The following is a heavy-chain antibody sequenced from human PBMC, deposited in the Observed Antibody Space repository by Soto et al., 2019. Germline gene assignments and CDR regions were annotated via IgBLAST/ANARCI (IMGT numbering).Heavy chain of an antibody. D-gene: IGHD3-3*01. CDR3: ARHGGTIFGVVIPGPNWFDP. J-gene: IGHJ5*02. CDR2: IYYSGST. Sequence: SQTLSLTCAISGDSVSSNSSAWSWIRQPPGKGLEWIGYIYYSGSTNYNPSLKSRVTISVDTSKNQFSLKLSSVTAADTAVYYCARHGGTIFGVVIPGPNWFDPWGQGTLVTVSS. CDR1: GDSVSSNSSA. V-gene: IGHV4-59*08.